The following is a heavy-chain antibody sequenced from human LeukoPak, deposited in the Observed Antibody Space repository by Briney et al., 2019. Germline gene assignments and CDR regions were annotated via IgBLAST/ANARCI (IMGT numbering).Heavy chain of an antibody. CDR3: APLSWSAGELG. V-gene: IGHV3-23*01. CDR1: GFTFSSYA. J-gene: IGHJ3*01. Sequence: GGSLRLSCAASGFTFSSYAMSWVRQAPGKGLEWVSGIRGSGASTNYTDSVKGRFTVSRDNSKNTLYLQMNSLRAEDTAVYYCAPLSWSAGELGWGQGTMVTVSS. D-gene: IGHD6-13*01. CDR2: IRGSGAST.